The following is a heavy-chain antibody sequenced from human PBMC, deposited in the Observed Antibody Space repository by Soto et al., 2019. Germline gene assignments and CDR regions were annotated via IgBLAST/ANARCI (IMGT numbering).Heavy chain of an antibody. CDR3: ARGEYSSSWYDY. D-gene: IGHD6-13*01. CDR2: INPNSGGT. J-gene: IGHJ4*02. V-gene: IGHV1-2*04. CDR1: GYTFTGYY. Sequence: ASVNVSCKASGYTFTGYYMHWVRQAPGQGLEWMGWINPNSGGTNYAQKFQGWVTMTRDTSISTAYMELSRLRSDDTAVYYCARGEYSSSWYDYWGQGTLVTVSS.